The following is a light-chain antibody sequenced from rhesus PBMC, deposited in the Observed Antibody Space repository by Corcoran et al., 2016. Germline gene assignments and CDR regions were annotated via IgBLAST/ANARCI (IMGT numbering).Light chain of an antibody. CDR1: QGISSW. Sequence: DIQMTQSPSSLSASVGDRVTISCRASQGISSWLAWYPQKPGIAPKLLIYKASSLQSGVPSRFTGSGSGTEFTLPISSLQPEDFATYYCQQYNSAPPWTFGQGTKVEIK. CDR2: KAS. J-gene: IGKJ1*01. V-gene: IGKV1-21*01. CDR3: QQYNSAPPWT.